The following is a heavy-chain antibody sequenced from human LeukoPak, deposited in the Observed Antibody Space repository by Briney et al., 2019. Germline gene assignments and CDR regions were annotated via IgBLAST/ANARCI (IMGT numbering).Heavy chain of an antibody. Sequence: GGSLRISCAASGFSFSTYWMNWVRQAPGKGLEWVANIKKDGGETYDVDSVKGRFTISRDNAKNSLYLQMKSLRDEDTAVYYCAGGSGWLMDVWGKGTTVTVSS. CDR1: GFSFSTYW. D-gene: IGHD6-19*01. J-gene: IGHJ6*04. V-gene: IGHV3-7*01. CDR2: IKKDGGET. CDR3: AGGSGWLMDV.